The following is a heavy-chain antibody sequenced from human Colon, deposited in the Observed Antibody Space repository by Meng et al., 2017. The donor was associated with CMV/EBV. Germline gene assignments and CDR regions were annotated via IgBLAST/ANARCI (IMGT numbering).Heavy chain of an antibody. D-gene: IGHD1-20*01. CDR3: ASPITGAFDP. CDR1: GFTFSSYW. V-gene: IGHV3-74*01. J-gene: IGHJ5*02. CDR2: INSDGSST. Sequence: LSFAASGFTFSSYWMHWVRQAPGKGLVWVSRINSDGSSTSYADSVKGRFTISRDNAKNTLYLQMNSLRAEDTAVYYCASPITGAFDPWGQGTLVTVSS.